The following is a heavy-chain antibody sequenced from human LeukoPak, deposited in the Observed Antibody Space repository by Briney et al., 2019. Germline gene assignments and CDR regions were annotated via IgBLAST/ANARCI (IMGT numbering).Heavy chain of an antibody. CDR3: ARTFRYFDRLSDAFDI. Sequence: GGSLRLSCAASGFTFSSYEMNWVRQAPGKGLEWVSYITGTGSTRYYADSVKGRFTISRDNAENSLYLQMNSLRAEDTAVYYCARTFRYFDRLSDAFDIWGQGTMVTVSS. CDR1: GFTFSSYE. CDR2: ITGTGSTR. J-gene: IGHJ3*02. D-gene: IGHD3-9*01. V-gene: IGHV3-48*03.